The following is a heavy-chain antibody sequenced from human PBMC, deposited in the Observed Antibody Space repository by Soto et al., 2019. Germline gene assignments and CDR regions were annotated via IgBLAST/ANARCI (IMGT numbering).Heavy chain of an antibody. D-gene: IGHD2-15*01. V-gene: IGHV4-39*01. Sequence: SETLSLTCTVSSGSISSTIYSWDWIRQPPGKGLEWIGSIFYSGSTYYSPSLKSRVTISVDTSKNQFSLTLTSVTAADTAVYYCARQCRGVTCNWFVPWGQGTLVTVSS. CDR2: IFYSGST. CDR1: SGSISSTIYS. J-gene: IGHJ5*02. CDR3: ARQCRGVTCNWFVP.